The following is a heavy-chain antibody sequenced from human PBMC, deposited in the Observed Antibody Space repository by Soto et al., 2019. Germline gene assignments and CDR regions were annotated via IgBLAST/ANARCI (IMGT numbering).Heavy chain of an antibody. D-gene: IGHD5-18*01. J-gene: IGHJ4*02. V-gene: IGHV4-30-4*01. CDR3: ARAEDTAMVYFDY. Sequence: SETLSLTCTVSGGSISSGDYYWTWIRQPPGKGLEWIGYIYYSGSTYYNPSLKSRLTISVDTSKNQFSLKLSSVTAADTAVYYCARAEDTAMVYFDYWGQGTLVTVSS. CDR2: IYYSGST. CDR1: GGSISSGDYY.